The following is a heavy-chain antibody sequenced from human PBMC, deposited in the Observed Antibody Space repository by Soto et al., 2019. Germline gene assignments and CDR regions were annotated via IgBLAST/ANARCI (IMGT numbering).Heavy chain of an antibody. J-gene: IGHJ4*02. CDR3: ARDGSYFFDY. Sequence: QLQLQESGPGLVKPSETLSLTCTVSGGSISSSSYYWGWIRQPPGKGLEWIGSIYYSGSTYYNPSLKSRVTISVDTSKNQFSPKLSSVTAADTAVYYCARDGSYFFDYWGQGTLVTVSS. CDR2: IYYSGST. V-gene: IGHV4-39*01. CDR1: GGSISSSSYY. D-gene: IGHD1-26*01.